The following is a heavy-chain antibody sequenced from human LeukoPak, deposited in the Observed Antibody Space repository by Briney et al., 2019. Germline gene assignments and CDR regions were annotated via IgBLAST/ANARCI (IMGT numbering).Heavy chain of an antibody. CDR2: INPNSGDT. V-gene: IGHV1-2*02. CDR3: ARDLFYSVSGTYYNVGRVFNY. Sequence: ASVKVSCKASGYTFTGYYIHWVRQAPGQGLEWMGWINPNSGDTNYAQKFQDRVTMTRDTSITTAYMELTSLRSDDTAVYYCARDLFYSVSGTYYNVGRVFNYWGQGTLVTVSS. J-gene: IGHJ4*02. CDR1: GYTFTGYY. D-gene: IGHD3-10*01.